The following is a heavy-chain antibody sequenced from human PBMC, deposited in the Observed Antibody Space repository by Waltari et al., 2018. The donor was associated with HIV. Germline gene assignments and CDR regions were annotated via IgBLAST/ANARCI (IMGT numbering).Heavy chain of an antibody. CDR1: GYTFTRYD. CDR2: MNPNSGNQ. CDR3: ARGLGYYSHNWFDP. Sequence: QVQLVQSGAEVKKPGASVKVSCKASGYTFTRYDINWVRQTTGQGLEWMGGMNPNSGNQGYAQKFQGGVTMTRNTSIRTAYMELSSLRSEDTAVYYGARGLGYYSHNWFDPWGQGTLVTVSS. D-gene: IGHD3-22*01. J-gene: IGHJ5*02. V-gene: IGHV1-8*01.